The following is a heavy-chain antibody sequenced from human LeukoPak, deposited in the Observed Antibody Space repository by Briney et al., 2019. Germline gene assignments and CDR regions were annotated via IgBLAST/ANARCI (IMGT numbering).Heavy chain of an antibody. V-gene: IGHV4-39*01. Sequence: PSETLSLTCNVSGGSISSGSYYWGWIRQPPGKGLEWIGHIYASGGADYSPSLKSRVTISVDTSNNWFSLKLTSVTAADTAVYFCATDFSDDFYHNSFDIWGQGTMVTVSS. CDR2: IYASGGA. CDR1: GGSISSGSYY. J-gene: IGHJ3*02. CDR3: ATDFSDDFYHNSFDI. D-gene: IGHD3/OR15-3a*01.